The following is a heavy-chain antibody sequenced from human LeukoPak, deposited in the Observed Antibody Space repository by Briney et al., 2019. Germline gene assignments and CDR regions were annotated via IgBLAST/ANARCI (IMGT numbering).Heavy chain of an antibody. Sequence: GGSLRLSCSASGFTFSTYALHWVRQAPGKGLEYVSAISSNGGSTYYADSVKGRFTISRDNSKNTLYLQMSSLRAEDTAVYYCVRVRYFDEPDDYWGQGTLVTVSS. J-gene: IGHJ4*02. CDR3: VRVRYFDEPDDY. D-gene: IGHD3-9*01. CDR2: ISSNGGST. V-gene: IGHV3-64D*06. CDR1: GFTFSTYA.